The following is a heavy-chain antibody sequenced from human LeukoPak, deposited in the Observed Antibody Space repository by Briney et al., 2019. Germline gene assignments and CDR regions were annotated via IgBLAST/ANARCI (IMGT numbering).Heavy chain of an antibody. D-gene: IGHD3-3*01. Sequence: GGSLRLSCAASGFTFSNAWMSWVRQAPGKGLEWVGRIKSKTDGGTTDYAAPVKGRFTISRDDSKNTLYLQMNSLKTEDTAVYYCTTERWRFLEWLPLDVWGKGTTVTVSS. J-gene: IGHJ6*04. V-gene: IGHV3-15*01. CDR3: TTERWRFLEWLPLDV. CDR2: IKSKTDGGTT. CDR1: GFTFSNAW.